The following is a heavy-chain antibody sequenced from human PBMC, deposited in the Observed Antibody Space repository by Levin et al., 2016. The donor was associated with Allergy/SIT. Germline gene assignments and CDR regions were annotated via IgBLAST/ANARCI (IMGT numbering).Heavy chain of an antibody. Sequence: SVKVSCKASGGTFSSYAISWVRQAPGQGLEWMGGIIPIFGTANYAQKFQGRVTITADESTSTAYMELSSLRSEDTAVYYCARARFLEWLPQDYYGMDVWGQGTTVTVSS. V-gene: IGHV1-69*13. CDR1: GGTFSSYA. D-gene: IGHD3-3*01. CDR3: ARARFLEWLPQDYYGMDV. CDR2: IIPIFGTA. J-gene: IGHJ6*02.